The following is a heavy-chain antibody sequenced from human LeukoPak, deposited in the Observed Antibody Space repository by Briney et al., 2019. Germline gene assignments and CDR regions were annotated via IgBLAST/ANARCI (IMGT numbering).Heavy chain of an antibody. Sequence: SETLSLTRTVSGGSISSYYWSWIRQPAGKGLEWIGRIYTSGSTNYSPSLKSRVTMSVDTSKNQFSLKLSSVTAADTAVYYCARVSSSWYRGGYYYMDVWGKGTTVTVSS. J-gene: IGHJ6*03. CDR1: GGSISSYY. D-gene: IGHD6-13*01. CDR2: IYTSGST. CDR3: ARVSSSWYRGGYYYMDV. V-gene: IGHV4-4*07.